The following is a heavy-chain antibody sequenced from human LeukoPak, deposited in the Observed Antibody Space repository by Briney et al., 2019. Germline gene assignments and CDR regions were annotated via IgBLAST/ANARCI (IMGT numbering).Heavy chain of an antibody. V-gene: IGHV4-59*01. CDR2: IYYSGST. D-gene: IGHD6-19*01. CDR3: ASGVAGTSGAFDI. CDR1: GFTFSDYY. J-gene: IGHJ3*02. Sequence: PGGSLRLSCAASGFTFSDYYMSWIRQPPGKGLEWIGYIYYSGSTNYNPSLKSRVTISVDTSKNQFSLKLSSVTAADTAVYYCASGVAGTSGAFDIWGQGTMVTVSS.